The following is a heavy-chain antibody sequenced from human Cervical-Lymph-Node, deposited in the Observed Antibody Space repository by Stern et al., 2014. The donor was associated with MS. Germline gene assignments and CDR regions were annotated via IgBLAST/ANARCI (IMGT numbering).Heavy chain of an antibody. V-gene: IGHV4-59*01. J-gene: IGHJ4*02. Sequence: QVQLQESGPGLVKPSETLSLTCTVSGGSISSYYWSWIRQAPGKGLEWISYIYYSGHTDYNPSLQGRVTVSVDTSKNQVSLRLSSVTAADTAVYYCARGFSSSWYGGRFFNYWGQGTLATVSS. CDR1: GGSISSYY. CDR3: ARGFSSSWYGGRFFNY. D-gene: IGHD6-13*01. CDR2: IYYSGHT.